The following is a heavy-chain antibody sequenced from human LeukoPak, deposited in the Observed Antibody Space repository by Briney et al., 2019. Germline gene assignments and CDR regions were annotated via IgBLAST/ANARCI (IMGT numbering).Heavy chain of an antibody. CDR2: FYYSGST. J-gene: IGHJ2*01. D-gene: IGHD3-10*01. Sequence: PSETLSLTCTVSGGSISGYYWSWIRQPPGKGLEWIGYFYYSGSTNYSPSLKSRVTISVDTSKNQFSLKLSSVTAADTAVYYCARGSGSYGFDLWGRGTLVTVSS. CDR1: GGSISGYY. V-gene: IGHV4-59*01. CDR3: ARGSGSYGFDL.